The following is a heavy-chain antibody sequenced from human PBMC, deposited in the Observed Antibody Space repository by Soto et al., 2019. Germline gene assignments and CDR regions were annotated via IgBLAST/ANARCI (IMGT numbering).Heavy chain of an antibody. J-gene: IGHJ6*02. CDR1: GFPFSTYW. CDR3: ARGFYGMDV. V-gene: IGHV3-7*04. CDR2: IKQDGSDK. Sequence: LRLSCAASGFPFSTYWMNWVRQAPGKGLEWVAKIKQDGSDKDYVGSVKGRFTISRDNAKNSLYLQMNSLRAEDTALYYCARGFYGMDVWGQGTTVTVSS.